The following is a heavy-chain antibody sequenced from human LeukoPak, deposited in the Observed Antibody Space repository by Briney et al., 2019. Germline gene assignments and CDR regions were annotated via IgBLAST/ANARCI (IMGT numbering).Heavy chain of an antibody. CDR1: GGSVSSSTYY. Sequence: SQTLSLTCTVSGGSVSSSTYYWGWIRQPPGKGLEWIGNIYYSGSTYYNSSLTSRVTMSVDTSNNQFSLKMHSVTAADTAVYYCARLSKGRFFDYIFDYWGKGTLVTVSS. V-gene: IGHV4-39*01. CDR2: IYYSGST. CDR3: ARLSKGRFFDYIFDY. J-gene: IGHJ4*02. D-gene: IGHD3-9*01.